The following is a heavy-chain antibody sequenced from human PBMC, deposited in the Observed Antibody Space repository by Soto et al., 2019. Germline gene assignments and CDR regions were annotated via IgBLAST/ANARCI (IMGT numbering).Heavy chain of an antibody. D-gene: IGHD2-21*02. CDR1: GGSFSGYY. J-gene: IGHJ3*02. CDR3: ARGPVVVTAMKAFDI. V-gene: IGHV4-34*01. Sequence: SETLSLTCAVYGGSFSGYYWSWIRQPPGKGLEWIGEINHSGSTNYNPSLKSRVTISVDTSKNQFSLKLSSVTAADTAVYYCARGPVVVTAMKAFDIWGQGTMVTVSS. CDR2: INHSGST.